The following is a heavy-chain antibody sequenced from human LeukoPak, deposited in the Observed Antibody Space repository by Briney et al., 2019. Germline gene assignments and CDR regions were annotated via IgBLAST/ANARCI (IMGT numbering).Heavy chain of an antibody. CDR3: AKYGLARATYSFDY. Sequence: GGSLRLTCAASGVPFSGHAVTWVRQAPGKGLEWVSAISVIGGSTYYADSVKGRFTISRDNSKITLYLQMNSLIAEDTAVYYCAKYGLARATYSFDYWGQGTLVTVSS. J-gene: IGHJ4*02. V-gene: IGHV3-23*01. D-gene: IGHD1-26*01. CDR1: GVPFSGHA. CDR2: ISVIGGST.